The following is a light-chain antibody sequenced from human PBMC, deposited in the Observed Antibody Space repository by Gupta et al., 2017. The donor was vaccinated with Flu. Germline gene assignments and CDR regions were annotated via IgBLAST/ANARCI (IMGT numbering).Light chain of an antibody. V-gene: IGLV2-11*01. CDR2: NVN. J-gene: IGLJ1*01. Sequence: VTMSCTGTSSDVGGKDYVSWCQQHPGTDTKPMVCNVNTRPSGVPDRFSGSRSGSAASIIISGLKAEDEADYLCCSYTSSVRCVFGTGTKVTV. CDR3: CSYTSSVRCV. CDR1: SSDVGGKDY.